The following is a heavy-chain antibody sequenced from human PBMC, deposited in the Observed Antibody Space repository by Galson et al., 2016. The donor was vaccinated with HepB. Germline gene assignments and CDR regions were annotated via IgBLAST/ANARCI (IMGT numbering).Heavy chain of an antibody. J-gene: IGHJ6*02. Sequence: SLRLSCAASGLTFSTYSMNWVRQAPGKGLEWVSYIGSGSTTIYYEDSVKGRFTISRDNAKNSLYLQMNSLRDDDTAVYYCARDGGQQVVRWERLRKVYYYYPMDVWGQGTTVTVSS. CDR1: GLTFSTYS. CDR2: IGSGSTTI. D-gene: IGHD6-13*01. CDR3: ARDGGQQVVRWERLRKVYYYYPMDV. V-gene: IGHV3-48*02.